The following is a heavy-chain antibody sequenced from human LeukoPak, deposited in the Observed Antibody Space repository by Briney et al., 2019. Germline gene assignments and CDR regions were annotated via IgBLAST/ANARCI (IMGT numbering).Heavy chain of an antibody. CDR2: ISGSGGST. D-gene: IGHD6-19*01. V-gene: IGHV3-23*01. J-gene: IGHJ6*02. CDR3: AKQTVRGPDSSGYYYYYGMDV. Sequence: GGSLRLSCAASGFTVSSNYMSWVRQAPGKGLEWVSAISGSGGSTYYADSVKGRFTISRDNSKNTLYLQMNSLRAEDTAVYYCAKQTVRGPDSSGYYYYYGMDVWGQGTTVTVSS. CDR1: GFTVSSNY.